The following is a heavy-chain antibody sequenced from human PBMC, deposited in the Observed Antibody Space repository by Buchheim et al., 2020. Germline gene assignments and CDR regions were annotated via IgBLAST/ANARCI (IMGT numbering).Heavy chain of an antibody. CDR1: GGTFGNYT. CDR2: IIPLLDIT. V-gene: IGHV1-69*02. J-gene: IGHJ4*02. Sequence: QVQLVQSGAEVKKPGSSVKVSCKAFGGTFGNYTLNWVRQAPGQGLEWMGRIIPLLDITNYGQKFQGRVTITADKSTSTAYMELSSLSADDTAVYYCARNRNYCYSSGCYGAFDYWGQETL. CDR3: ARNRNYCYSSGCYGAFDY. D-gene: IGHD2-2*01.